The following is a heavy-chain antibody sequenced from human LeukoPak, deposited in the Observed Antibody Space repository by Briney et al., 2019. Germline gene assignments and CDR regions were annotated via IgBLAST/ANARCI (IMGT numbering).Heavy chain of an antibody. Sequence: SETLSLTCAVYGGSFSGYYWSWIRQPPGKGLEWIGEINHSGGTNYNPSLKSRVTISVDTSKNQFSLKLSSVTAADTAVYYCARGLIRYCTNGVCYYFDYWGQGTLVTVSS. D-gene: IGHD2-8*01. J-gene: IGHJ4*02. V-gene: IGHV4-34*01. CDR2: INHSGGT. CDR1: GGSFSGYY. CDR3: ARGLIRYCTNGVCYYFDY.